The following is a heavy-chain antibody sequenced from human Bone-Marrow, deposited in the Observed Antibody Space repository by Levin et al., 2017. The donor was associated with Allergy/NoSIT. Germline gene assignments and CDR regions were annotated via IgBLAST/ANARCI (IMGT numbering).Heavy chain of an antibody. CDR3: AGMPREATVRADLLDNYGVDV. D-gene: IGHD1-26*01. J-gene: IGHJ6*02. V-gene: IGHV1-69*13. CDR2: ILPILDTT. CDR1: GDTFSSYA. Sequence: VASVKVSCKVSGDTFSSYAMNWVRQAPGQGLEWMGGILPILDTTNYAEKFRDRVTITADASTNTAYMEIRSLSSGDTAVYFCAGMPREATVRADLLDNYGVDVWGQGTTVTVSS.